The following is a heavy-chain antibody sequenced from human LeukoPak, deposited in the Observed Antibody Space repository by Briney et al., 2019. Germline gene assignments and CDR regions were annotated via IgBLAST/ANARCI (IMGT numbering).Heavy chain of an antibody. CDR3: ARAATRGYDSSYFDY. Sequence: SETLSLTCAVYGGSFSGYYWSWIRQPPGKGLEWIGSIYHSGSTYYNPSLKSRVTISVDTSKNQFSLKLSSVTAADTAVYYCARAATRGYDSSYFDYWGQGTLVTVSS. J-gene: IGHJ4*02. CDR2: IYHSGST. CDR1: GGSFSGYY. V-gene: IGHV4-34*01. D-gene: IGHD5-12*01.